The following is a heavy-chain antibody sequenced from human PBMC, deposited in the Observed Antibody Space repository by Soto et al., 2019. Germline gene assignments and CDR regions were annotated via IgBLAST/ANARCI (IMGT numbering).Heavy chain of an antibody. Sequence: GGSLRLSCAASGFTFSSYAMHWVRQAPGKGLEWVAVISYDGSNKYYADTVKDRFTISRDNSKNTLYLQMNSLRAEDTAVYYCAREGYYDFWSGPDYWGQGTLVTVSS. CDR1: GFTFSSYA. CDR3: AREGYYDFWSGPDY. J-gene: IGHJ4*02. V-gene: IGHV3-30*04. D-gene: IGHD3-3*01. CDR2: ISYDGSNK.